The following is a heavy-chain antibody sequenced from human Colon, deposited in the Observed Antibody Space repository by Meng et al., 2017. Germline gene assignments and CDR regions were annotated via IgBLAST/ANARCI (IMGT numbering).Heavy chain of an antibody. CDR2: IIPMFPKT. V-gene: IGHV1-69*01. J-gene: IGHJ4*02. D-gene: IGHD5-24*01. CDR1: GGSFNTYG. Sequence: QVRLVQSGAEVKKPGSSVKVSCKTSGGSFNTYGINWVRQAPKQGLEWMGGIIPMFPKTNYAQKFEGRLTITADESTSTAYMELSSLRSEDTAVYYCTRGLATIPHFDYWGQGTLVTVSS. CDR3: TRGLATIPHFDY.